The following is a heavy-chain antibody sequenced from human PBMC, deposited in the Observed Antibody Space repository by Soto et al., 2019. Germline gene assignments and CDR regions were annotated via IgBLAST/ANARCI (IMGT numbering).Heavy chain of an antibody. J-gene: IGHJ6*02. CDR1: GFTFRTYA. CDR3: AKDEDIVVVPAALDV. Sequence: PGGSLRLSCAASGFTFRTYAMSWVRHAPGKGLEWVSVIRGSGGSPYYADSVKGRFIISRDNSKNTLYLQMNSLSPEDTAVYYCAKDEDIVVVPAALDVWGQGTTVTVSS. D-gene: IGHD2-2*01. CDR2: IRGSGGSP. V-gene: IGHV3-23*01.